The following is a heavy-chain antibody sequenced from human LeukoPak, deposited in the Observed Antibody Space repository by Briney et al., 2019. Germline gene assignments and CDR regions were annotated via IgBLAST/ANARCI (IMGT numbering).Heavy chain of an antibody. CDR1: GFNFSSYW. J-gene: IGHJ4*02. V-gene: IGHV3-7*01. Sequence: GGSLRLSCATSGFNFSSYWMSWVRQAPGKGLEWVANIEEDGGEKYYVDSVKGRFIISRDNAKNSLYLQMNSLRAGDTAVYYCAREGGDIADTGFDYWGQGTLVTVSS. CDR2: IEEDGGEK. D-gene: IGHD2-15*01. CDR3: AREGGDIADTGFDY.